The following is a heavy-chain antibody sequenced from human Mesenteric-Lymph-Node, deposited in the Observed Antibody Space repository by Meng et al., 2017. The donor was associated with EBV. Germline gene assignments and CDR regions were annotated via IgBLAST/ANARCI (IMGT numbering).Heavy chain of an antibody. D-gene: IGHD3-22*01. CDR2: TFPTGGT. CDR1: VGSISSSNG. Sequence: LQRSGPGLLKPSGTLSLTVAVSVGSISSSNGWTWVRQPPGKGMEGIGETFPTGGTNYNPSLKSRLTISVDKSKNQFSLKLSSVTAADTAVYYCAREGEVGYYESSGYYYWGQGTLVTVSS. J-gene: IGHJ4*02. CDR3: AREGEVGYYESSGYYY. V-gene: IGHV4-4*02.